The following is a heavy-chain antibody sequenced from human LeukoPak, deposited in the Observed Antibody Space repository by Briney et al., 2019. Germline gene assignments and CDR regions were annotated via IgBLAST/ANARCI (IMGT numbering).Heavy chain of an antibody. CDR2: IKQDGSEK. CDR1: GFTFNNCA. V-gene: IGHV3-7*01. D-gene: IGHD3-22*01. J-gene: IGHJ4*02. Sequence: GGSLRLSCAASGFTFNNCAMTWVRQAPGKGLEWVANIKQDGSEKYYVDSVKGRFTISRDNAKNSLYLQMNSLGAEDTAVYYCARGSDYYDSSGYLPSDYWGQGTLVTVSS. CDR3: ARGSDYYDSSGYLPSDY.